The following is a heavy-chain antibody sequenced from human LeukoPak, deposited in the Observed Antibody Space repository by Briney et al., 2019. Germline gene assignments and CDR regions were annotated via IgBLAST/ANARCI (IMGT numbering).Heavy chain of an antibody. CDR3: ATGETVTTSPFDY. CDR1: GASLSHYH. CDR2: VFDNEDA. D-gene: IGHD4-17*01. V-gene: IGHV4-59*01. J-gene: IGHJ4*02. Sequence: SETLSLTCAVSGASLSHYHWNWFRQPPGKGLEWIASVFDNEDANYNPSLESRVTISLDTSKSHVSLRLTSVTAADTAVYFCATGETVTTSPFDYWGQGILVTVSS.